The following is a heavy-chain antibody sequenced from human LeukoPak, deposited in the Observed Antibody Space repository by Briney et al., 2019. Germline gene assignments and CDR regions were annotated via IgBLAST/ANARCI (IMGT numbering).Heavy chain of an antibody. V-gene: IGHV4-59*01. J-gene: IGHJ4*02. D-gene: IGHD3-3*01. CDR2: IYYSVSI. CDR3: ARVGSRFWSGYYDY. CDR1: LGSICSYY. Sequence: SETLSVTCTLPLGSICSYYWCWGRPPLGKGRERMGYIYYSVSINYNPSLKSRVTISVDTSKNQFSLKLSSVTAADTAVYYCARVGSRFWSGYYDYWGQGTLVTVSS.